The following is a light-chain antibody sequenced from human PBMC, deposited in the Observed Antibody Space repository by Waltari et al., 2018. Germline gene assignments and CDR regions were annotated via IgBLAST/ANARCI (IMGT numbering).Light chain of an antibody. CDR1: QSISRF. CDR2: RAS. J-gene: IGKJ1*01. Sequence: DVPLTQSPSPLSESVGDGFTITCRASQSISRFLAWYQQSPGTAPKLLIYRASTLQSGVPSRFSGSGSGTEFTLTISSLQPDDFATYYCQHYTSDSKTFGQGTKVEI. CDR3: QHYTSDSKT. V-gene: IGKV1-5*03.